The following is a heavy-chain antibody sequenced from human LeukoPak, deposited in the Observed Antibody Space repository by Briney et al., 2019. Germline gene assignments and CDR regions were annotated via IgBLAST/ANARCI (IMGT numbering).Heavy chain of an antibody. Sequence: GGSLRLSCAASGFTFSSYSMNWVRQAPGKGLEWVSSISSSSGYIYYADSVKGRFTISRDNAKNSLYLQMNSLRAEDTAVYYCARAAAAGDYWGQGTLVTVSS. CDR1: GFTFSSYS. D-gene: IGHD6-13*01. CDR2: ISSSSGYI. V-gene: IGHV3-21*01. J-gene: IGHJ4*02. CDR3: ARAAAAGDY.